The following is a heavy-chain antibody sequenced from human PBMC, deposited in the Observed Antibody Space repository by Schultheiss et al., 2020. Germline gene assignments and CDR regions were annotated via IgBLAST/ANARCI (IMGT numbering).Heavy chain of an antibody. CDR3: AKDPSTKQLGPPDY. D-gene: IGHD6-6*01. V-gene: IGHV3-9*01. CDR2: ISWNSGSI. Sequence: SLKIYCAASGFTFDDYAMHWVRQAPGKGLEWVSGISWNSGSIRYADSVKGRFTISRDNAKNSLYLQMNSLRAEDTALYYCAKDPSTKQLGPPDYWGQGTLVTVSS. J-gene: IGHJ4*02. CDR1: GFTFDDYA.